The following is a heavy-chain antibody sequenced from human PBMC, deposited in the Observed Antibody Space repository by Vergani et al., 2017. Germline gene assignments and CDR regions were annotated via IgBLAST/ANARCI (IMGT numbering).Heavy chain of an antibody. J-gene: IGHJ1*01. CDR3: ASQYYDFWSGRD. V-gene: IGHV3-30*02. D-gene: IGHD3-3*01. Sequence: QVQLVETGGGVVQPGGSLRLYCATSGFSFNTYGAHWVRQAPGKGLEWVAFIGYDGRIKYNVDSVKGRFTISRDTSKKTLSLQMRSLRADDTAVYYCASQYYDFWSGRDWGQGTLVTVSS. CDR1: GFSFNTYG. CDR2: IGYDGRIK.